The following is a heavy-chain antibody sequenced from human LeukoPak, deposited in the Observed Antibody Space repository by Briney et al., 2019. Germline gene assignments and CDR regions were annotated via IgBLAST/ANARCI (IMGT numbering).Heavy chain of an antibody. Sequence: GGSLRLSCAASGFTVSSNYMSWVRQAPGKGLEWVSVIYSGGDTYYADSVKGRFTISRDNSKNTLYLQMNSLRAEDTAVYHCARTVVAKTNWFDPWGQGTLVTVSS. V-gene: IGHV3-66*01. J-gene: IGHJ5*02. D-gene: IGHD5-12*01. CDR2: IYSGGDT. CDR3: ARTVVAKTNWFDP. CDR1: GFTVSSNY.